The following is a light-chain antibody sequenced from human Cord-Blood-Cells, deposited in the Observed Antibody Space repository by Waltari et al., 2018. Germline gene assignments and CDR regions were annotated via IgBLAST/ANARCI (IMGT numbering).Light chain of an antibody. CDR3: QQINSYPYS. Sequence: DIQLTQSPSFLSASVGDRVTITCRASQGISSYLAWYQQKPGKAPKLLIYAASTLQSGVPSRFSGSGSGTEFTLTISSLQPEDFATYNGQQINSYPYSFGQGTKLETK. CDR1: QGISSY. CDR2: AAS. J-gene: IGKJ2*03. V-gene: IGKV1-9*01.